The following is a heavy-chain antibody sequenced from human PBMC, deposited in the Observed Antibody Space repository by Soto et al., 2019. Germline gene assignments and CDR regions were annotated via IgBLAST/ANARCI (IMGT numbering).Heavy chain of an antibody. CDR1: VFTFSGSA. V-gene: IGHV3-73*01. CDR2: IRSKANSYAT. J-gene: IGHJ5*02. D-gene: IGHD4-17*01. Sequence: WWSLRLSCSASVFTFSGSAMHWVRQASGKGLEWVGRIRSKANSYATAYAASVKGRFTISRDDSKNTAYLQMNSLKTEDTAVYYCTRLSDYGDDRWGQGTLVTVSS. CDR3: TRLSDYGDDR.